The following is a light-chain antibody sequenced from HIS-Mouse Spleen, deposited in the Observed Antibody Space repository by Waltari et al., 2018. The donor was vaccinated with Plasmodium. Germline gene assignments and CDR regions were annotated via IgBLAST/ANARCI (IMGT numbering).Light chain of an antibody. Sequence: DIQMTQSPSTLSASVGDSVTITCRASQSISSWLAWYQQKPGNAPKLLIYKASSLERGVPSRFSGSGSGTEFTLTISSLQPDDFATYYCQQYNSYSWTFGQGTKVEIK. V-gene: IGKV1-5*03. CDR1: QSISSW. CDR3: QQYNSYSWT. J-gene: IGKJ1*01. CDR2: KAS.